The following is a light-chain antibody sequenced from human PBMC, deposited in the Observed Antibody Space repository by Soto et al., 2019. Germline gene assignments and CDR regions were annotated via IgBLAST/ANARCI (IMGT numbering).Light chain of an antibody. CDR2: GAS. J-gene: IGKJ1*01. CDR3: HEYGGSSQT. CDR1: QSVSNY. V-gene: IGKV3-20*01. Sequence: EIVLTQSPGTLSLSPGERATLSCRASQSVSNYLAWYQRKPGQAPRLLIYGASSRATGIPDRFSGVGSGTAFSLSVSRLEPEDFAVYYCHEYGGSSQTYGQGTKVEIK.